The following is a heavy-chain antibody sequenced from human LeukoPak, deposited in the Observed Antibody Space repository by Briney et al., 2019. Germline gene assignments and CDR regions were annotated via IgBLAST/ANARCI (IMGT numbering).Heavy chain of an antibody. V-gene: IGHV3-21*01. D-gene: IGHD5-18*01. CDR3: ARDKAAIVPGYYYGMDV. J-gene: IGHJ6*02. CDR1: GFTFSNYM. Sequence: GGSLRLSCAASGFTFSNYMMHWVRQAPGKGLEWVSSISSSSSYIYYADSVKGRFTISRDNAKNSLYLQMNSLRAEDTAVYYCARDKAAIVPGYYYGMDVWGQGTTVTVSS. CDR2: ISSSSSYI.